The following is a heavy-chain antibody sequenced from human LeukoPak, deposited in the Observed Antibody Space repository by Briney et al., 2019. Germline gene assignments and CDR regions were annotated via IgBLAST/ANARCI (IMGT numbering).Heavy chain of an antibody. J-gene: IGHJ6*02. CDR1: GGSISSGPYY. CDR2: ITYSGNT. V-gene: IGHV4-31*03. Sequence: SETLSLTCTVSGGSISSGPYYWIWIRQHPGKGLEWIGYITYSGNTYYYPALNSRVTVSLDTSKTQFSLKLSSVTAADTAVYYCAGSEAPITPPPYGMGVWGQGTKVTVSS. CDR3: AGSEAPITPPPYGMGV. D-gene: IGHD3-10*01.